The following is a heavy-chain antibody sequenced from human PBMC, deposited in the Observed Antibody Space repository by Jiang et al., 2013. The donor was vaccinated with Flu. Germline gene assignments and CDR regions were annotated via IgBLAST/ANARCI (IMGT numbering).Heavy chain of an antibody. Sequence: LLKPSETLSLTCTVSGGSFGSYYWSWIRQVPGTGLEWIGYIHDSGSPNYNPSLKSRATISIDTSKNQFSLNLSSVIAADTAVYYCARDSGPSCGDDCYLTGAFFDYWGQGTLVTVSS. D-gene: IGHD2-21*02. CDR3: ARDSGPSCGDDCYLTGAFFDY. CDR1: GGSFGSYY. J-gene: IGHJ4*02. CDR2: IHDSGSP. V-gene: IGHV4-59*01.